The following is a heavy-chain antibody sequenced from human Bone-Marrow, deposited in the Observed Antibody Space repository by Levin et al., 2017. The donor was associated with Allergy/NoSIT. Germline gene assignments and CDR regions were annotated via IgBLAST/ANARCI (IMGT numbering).Heavy chain of an antibody. V-gene: IGHV3-66*01. CDR2: IYSGGGT. J-gene: IGHJ4*02. CDR1: GFTVGNHY. CDR3: SSAPGFSDY. Sequence: GESLKISCAASGFTVGNHYVAWVRQAPGKGLDWISVIYSGGGTYYADSVKGRFTISSDKSKNTVYLQMNSLRVEDTAVYYCSSAPGFSDYWGQGTLVTVSS.